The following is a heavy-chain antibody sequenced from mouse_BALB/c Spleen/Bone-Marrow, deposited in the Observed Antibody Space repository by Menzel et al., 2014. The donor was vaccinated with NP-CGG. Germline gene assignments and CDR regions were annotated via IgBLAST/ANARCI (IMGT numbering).Heavy chain of an antibody. CDR1: GFDFSSYW. Sequence: SGGGLVHPGGSLKLSCAASGFDFSSYWMSWVRQAPGKGLEWIGEINPDSSTINYTPSLKDKFIISRDNAKNTLYLQMSKVRSEDTALYYCARLNYYGNLFGWGAGTTVPVSS. V-gene: IGHV4-1*02. D-gene: IGHD1-1*01. J-gene: IGHJ1*01. CDR2: INPDSSTI. CDR3: ARLNYYGNLFG.